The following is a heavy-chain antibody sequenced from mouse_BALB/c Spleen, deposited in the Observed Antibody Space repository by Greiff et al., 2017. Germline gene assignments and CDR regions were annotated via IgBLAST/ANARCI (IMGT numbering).Heavy chain of an antibody. CDR3: VRERGSAMDY. CDR2: IWTGGGT. V-gene: IGHV2-9-2*01. Sequence: QVQLKESGPGLVAPSQSLSITCTVSGFSLTSYDISWIRQPPGKGLEWLGVIWTGGGTNYNSAFMSRLSISKDNSKSQVFLKMNSLQTDDTAIYYCVRERGSAMDYWGQGTSVTVSS. CDR1: GFSLTSYD. J-gene: IGHJ4*01.